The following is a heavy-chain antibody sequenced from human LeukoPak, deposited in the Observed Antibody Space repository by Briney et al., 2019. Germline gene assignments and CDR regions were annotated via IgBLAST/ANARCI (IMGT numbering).Heavy chain of an antibody. CDR3: ARDRGKVAGLFDY. J-gene: IGHJ4*02. V-gene: IGHV3-21*01. D-gene: IGHD6-19*01. CDR1: GFTFSSYS. CDR2: ISSSSSYI. Sequence: PEGSLRLSCAASGFTFSSYSMNWVRQAPGKGLEWVSSISSSSSYIYYADSVKGRFTISRDNAKNSLYLQMNSLRAEDTAVYYCARDRGKVAGLFDYWGQGTLVTVSS.